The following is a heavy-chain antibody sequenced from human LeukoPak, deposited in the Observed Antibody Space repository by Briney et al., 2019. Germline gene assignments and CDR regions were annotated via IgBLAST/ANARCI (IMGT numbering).Heavy chain of an antibody. J-gene: IGHJ5*02. D-gene: IGHD3-10*01. CDR2: IWYDGSNK. Sequence: GGSLRLSCAASGFTFSSYGMHWVRQAPGKGLEWVAVIWYDGSNKYYADSVKGRFTISRDNSKNTLYLQMNSLRAEDTAAYYCAKGSMVRGVMRFDPWGQGTLVTVSS. V-gene: IGHV3-30*02. CDR1: GFTFSSYG. CDR3: AKGSMVRGVMRFDP.